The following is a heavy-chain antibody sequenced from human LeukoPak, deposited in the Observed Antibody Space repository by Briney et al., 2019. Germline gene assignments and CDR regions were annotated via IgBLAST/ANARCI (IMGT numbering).Heavy chain of an antibody. J-gene: IGHJ4*02. V-gene: IGHV3-23*01. CDR3: AREFVVATVFDC. CDR1: GFTFSSYA. Sequence: QPGGSLRLSCAASGFTFSSYAMSWVRQAPGKGLEWVAVISGSGGTIYYADSVKGRFTISRDNAKNSLYLQMNSLRDEDTAVYYCAREFVVATVFDCWGQGTLVTVSS. CDR2: ISGSGGTI. D-gene: IGHD2-21*01.